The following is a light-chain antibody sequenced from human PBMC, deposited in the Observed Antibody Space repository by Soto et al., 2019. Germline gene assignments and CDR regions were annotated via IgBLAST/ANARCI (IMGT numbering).Light chain of an antibody. V-gene: IGKV3-11*01. CDR3: QQRHMWPIT. CDR2: DAY. J-gene: IGKJ5*01. Sequence: VWTQSPFTLSLSPGERATLSFRASQSFRGLLAWYQQKPGQAPRLLIYDAYNRATGIPPRFSGSGSGTDFTLTISSLEPEDSAVYYCQQRHMWPITFGQGTRLEIK. CDR1: QSFRGL.